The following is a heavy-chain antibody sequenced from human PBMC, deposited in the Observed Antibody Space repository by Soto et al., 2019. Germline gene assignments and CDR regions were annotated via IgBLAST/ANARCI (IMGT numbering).Heavy chain of an antibody. Sequence: SEILSLTCTVSGGSIISSSYYCFCIRQPPGKGLEWIGSIYYSGSTYYNPSLKSRVTISVDTSKNQFSLKLSSVTAADTAVYYCASYDSSGYFPWGQGTLVTVSS. V-gene: IGHV4-39*01. J-gene: IGHJ5*02. CDR2: IYYSGST. CDR1: GGSIISSSYY. CDR3: ASYDSSGYFP. D-gene: IGHD3-22*01.